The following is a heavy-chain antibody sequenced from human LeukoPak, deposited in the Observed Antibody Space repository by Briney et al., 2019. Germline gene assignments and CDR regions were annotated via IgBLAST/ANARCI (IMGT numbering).Heavy chain of an antibody. Sequence: PSETLSLTCTVSGGSISSYYWSWIRQPPGKGLEWIGYIYSSGSAYYNPSLKRRVTISVDTSKNQFSLKLSSVTAADTAVYYCARGYCSSTSCYRRDYYYMDVWGKGTTVTVSS. J-gene: IGHJ6*03. CDR1: GGSISSYY. CDR3: ARGYCSSTSCYRRDYYYMDV. CDR2: IYSSGSA. D-gene: IGHD2-2*01. V-gene: IGHV4-59*08.